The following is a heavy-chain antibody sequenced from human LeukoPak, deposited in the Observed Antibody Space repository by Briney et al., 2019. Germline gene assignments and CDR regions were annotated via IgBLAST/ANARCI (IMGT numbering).Heavy chain of an antibody. CDR3: ARWGIVVVPALGMDV. D-gene: IGHD2-2*01. Sequence: GASVKVSCKASGGTFSSYAISWVRQAPGQGLEWMGRIIPILGIANYAQKFQGRVTITADKSTSTAYVELSSLRSEDTAMYYCARWGIVVVPALGMDVWGQGTTVTVSS. CDR1: GGTFSSYA. J-gene: IGHJ6*02. CDR2: IIPILGIA. V-gene: IGHV1-69*04.